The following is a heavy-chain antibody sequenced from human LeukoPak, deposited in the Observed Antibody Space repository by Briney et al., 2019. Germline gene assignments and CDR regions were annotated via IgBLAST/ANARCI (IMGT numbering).Heavy chain of an antibody. Sequence: SETLSLTCAVYGGSFSGYYWSWIRQPPGKGLEWIGEINHSGSTNYNPSLKSRVTISVDTSKNQFSLKLSSVTAADTAVYYCAGGSRSPEGGLLYVYRGQGTLVTVSS. V-gene: IGHV4-34*01. D-gene: IGHD3-10*01. CDR3: AGGSRSPEGGLLYVY. CDR2: INHSGST. J-gene: IGHJ4*02. CDR1: GGSFSGYY.